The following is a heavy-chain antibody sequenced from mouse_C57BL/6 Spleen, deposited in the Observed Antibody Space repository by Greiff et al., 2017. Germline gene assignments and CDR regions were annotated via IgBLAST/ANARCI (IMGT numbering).Heavy chain of an antibody. CDR3: TGYLDV. CDR2: IRLKSDNYAT. J-gene: IGHJ1*03. CDR1: GFTFSNYW. Sequence: EVKVEESGGGLVQPGGSMKLSCVASGFTFSNYWMNWVRQSPEKGLEWVAQIRLKSDNYATHYAESVKGRFTISRDDYKSSVYLPMNNLRAEDTGIYYCTGYLDVWGTGTTVTVSS. V-gene: IGHV6-3*01.